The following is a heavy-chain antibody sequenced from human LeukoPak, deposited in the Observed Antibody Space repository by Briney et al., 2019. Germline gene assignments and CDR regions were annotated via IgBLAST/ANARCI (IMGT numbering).Heavy chain of an antibody. Sequence: SETLSLTCAVYGGSFSGYYWSWIRQAPGKGLEWIGEINHSGSTNYNPSLKSRVTISVDTSKNQFSLKLSSVTAADTAVYYCARAYGVPYWGQGTLVTVSS. CDR1: GGSFSGYY. CDR2: INHSGST. J-gene: IGHJ4*02. V-gene: IGHV4-34*01. CDR3: ARAYGVPY. D-gene: IGHD3-3*01.